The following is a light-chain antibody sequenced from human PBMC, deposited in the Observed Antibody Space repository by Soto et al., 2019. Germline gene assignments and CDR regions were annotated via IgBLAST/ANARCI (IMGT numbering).Light chain of an antibody. V-gene: IGKV3-15*01. J-gene: IGKJ5*01. CDR1: QNIRSH. CDR2: ASS. Sequence: EIVMTQSPATLSVSPGESATLSCRASQNIRSHLAWYQLRPGQAPRVLIYASSTRATGVPARFSGSGSGTEFTLTISSLQSEDFAVYYCQQRSIWPLTFGQGTRLEIK. CDR3: QQRSIWPLT.